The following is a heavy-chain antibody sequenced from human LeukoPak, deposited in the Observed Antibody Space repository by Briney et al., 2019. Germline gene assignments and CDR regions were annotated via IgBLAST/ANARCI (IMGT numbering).Heavy chain of an antibody. CDR1: GFAFSSYA. V-gene: IGHV3-23*01. D-gene: IGHD2-2*01. CDR2: ISGSGVST. J-gene: IGHJ6*04. CDR3: AKTLGYCTTTSCFPYYGMDV. Sequence: GGSLRLSCAASGFAFSSYAMSWVRQAPGMGLEWVSAISGSGVSTYYPDSVKGRFTISRDNSKNTLYLQMNNLRAEDTAVYYCAKTLGYCTTTSCFPYYGMDVGGKGTTVTVSS.